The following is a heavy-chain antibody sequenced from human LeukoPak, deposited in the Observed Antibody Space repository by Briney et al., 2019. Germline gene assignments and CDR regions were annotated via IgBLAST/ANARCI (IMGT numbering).Heavy chain of an antibody. CDR2: IIPIFGTA. CDR1: GGTFSSYA. V-gene: IGHV1-69*13. Sequence: SVKVSCKASGGTFSSYAISWVRQAPGQGLEWMGGIIPIFGTANYAQKFQGRVTITADESTSTAYMELSSLRSEDTAVYYCATSNFFRRYYYYYYMDVWGKGTTVTVSS. D-gene: IGHD1-7*01. J-gene: IGHJ6*03. CDR3: ATSNFFRRYYYYYYMDV.